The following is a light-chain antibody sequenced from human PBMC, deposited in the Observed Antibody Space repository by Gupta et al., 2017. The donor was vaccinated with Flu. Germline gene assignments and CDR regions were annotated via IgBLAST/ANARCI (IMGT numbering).Light chain of an antibody. V-gene: IGKV4-1*01. CDR2: WAS. CDR1: QSVLYSSNNKNY. J-gene: IGKJ2*01. Sequence: DIVITHSPDSLAVSLGERAPINCKSSQSVLYSSNNKNYLAWYQQKPGQPPKLLIYWASTRESGVPDRFSGSGSGTDFTLTISSLQAEDVAVYYCQQYNSTPTFGQGTKLEIK. CDR3: QQYNSTPT.